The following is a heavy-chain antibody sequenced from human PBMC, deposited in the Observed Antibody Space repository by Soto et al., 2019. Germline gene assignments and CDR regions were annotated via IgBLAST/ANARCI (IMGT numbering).Heavy chain of an antibody. V-gene: IGHV3-11*01. D-gene: IGHD1-20*01. J-gene: IGHJ5*02. CDR2: IGSSGDAV. Sequence: GGSLRLSCEASGFTFSEYYMAWIRQAPGKGLEFVSFIGSSGDAVYYADSVIGRFTISRDNAKNSLYLQMNSLRAEDTAVYYCATDLSDNYWFDPWGQGTLVTVSS. CDR3: ATDLSDNYWFDP. CDR1: GFTFSEYY.